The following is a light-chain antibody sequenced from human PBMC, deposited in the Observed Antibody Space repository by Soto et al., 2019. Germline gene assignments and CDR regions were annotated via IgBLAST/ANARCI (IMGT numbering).Light chain of an antibody. CDR1: QDIGSA. Sequence: IQLTQSPSSLSASVGDRVTITCRAGQDIGSALAWYQQRPGKAPKLLLYDASNLEAGVPSRFSGSGAGTDFPLTNARLRPEDFATYSCQQFNGFPLTFGGGTKVQIK. V-gene: IGKV1-13*02. J-gene: IGKJ4*01. CDR2: DAS. CDR3: QQFNGFPLT.